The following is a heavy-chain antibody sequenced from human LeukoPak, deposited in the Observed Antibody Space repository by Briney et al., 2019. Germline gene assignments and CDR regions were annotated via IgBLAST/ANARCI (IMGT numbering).Heavy chain of an antibody. CDR1: GGSISSNY. J-gene: IGHJ4*02. D-gene: IGHD6-13*01. Sequence: KPSETLSLTCSVSGGSISSNYWSWIRQPPGKGLEWIGNIYYSGSTNYNPSLKSRVTISVDTSKNQFSLKLSSVTAADTAVYYCARVQQQLLPFDYWGQGILVPVSP. CDR3: ARVQQQLLPFDY. CDR2: IYYSGST. V-gene: IGHV4-59*01.